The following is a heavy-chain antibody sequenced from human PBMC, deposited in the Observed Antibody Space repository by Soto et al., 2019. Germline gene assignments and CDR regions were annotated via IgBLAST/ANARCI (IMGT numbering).Heavy chain of an antibody. CDR1: GFTFNSSW. CDR3: ARDLGRTAAGYYYYYAMDV. J-gene: IGHJ6*02. Sequence: GSLRLSCAASGFTFNSSWMNWVRQAPGKGLEWVANIKEDGTEKYFVDSVKGRFTISRDNAKNSLYLQMYSLRAEDTAVYFCARDLGRTAAGYYYYYAMDVWGQGTTVTVSS. V-gene: IGHV3-7*01. CDR2: IKEDGTEK. D-gene: IGHD2-2*01.